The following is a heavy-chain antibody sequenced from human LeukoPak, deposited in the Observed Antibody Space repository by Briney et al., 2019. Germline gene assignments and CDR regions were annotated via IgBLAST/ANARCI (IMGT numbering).Heavy chain of an antibody. CDR3: ARADDVRYFDY. CDR2: ISYDGSYK. D-gene: IGHD1-1*01. V-gene: IGHV3-30*04. CDR1: GFTFSTYA. Sequence: PGRSLRLSCAASGFTFSTYAMHWVRQAPGKGLEWVAVISYDGSYKYYADSVKGRFTISRDNSKSTLYLQVNSLRAEDTAVYYCARADDVRYFDYWGQGTLVTVSS. J-gene: IGHJ4*02.